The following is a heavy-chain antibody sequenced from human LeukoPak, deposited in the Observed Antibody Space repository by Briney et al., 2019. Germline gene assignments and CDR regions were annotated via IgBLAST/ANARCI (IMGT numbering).Heavy chain of an antibody. CDR2: ISTDGSSN. D-gene: IGHD6-19*01. V-gene: IGHV3-74*01. CDR1: GFTFSGYW. CDR3: ARGRLTSSWYYFDY. Sequence: HAGGSLRLSCAASGFTFSGYWMHWVRQAPGKGLVWVSRISTDGSSNTYADSVKGRFTISRDNAKNTLYLQMNSLRAEDTAVYYCARGRLTSSWYYFDYWGQGTLVTVSS. J-gene: IGHJ4*02.